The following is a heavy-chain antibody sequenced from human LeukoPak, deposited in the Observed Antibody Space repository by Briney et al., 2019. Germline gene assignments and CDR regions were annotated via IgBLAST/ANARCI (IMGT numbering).Heavy chain of an antibody. V-gene: IGHV3-23*01. J-gene: IGHJ4*02. CDR3: AKKGGRGGFLPYEY. CDR1: GFTLSSSA. CDR2: SSDGGSGT. Sequence: GGSLRLSCAAFGFTLSSSAMSWVRQVPGKGLEWVSTSSDGGSGTYHADSVKGRFTISRDNSENTLYLQMNRLRVEDTAVYYCAKKGGRGGFLPYEYWGQGTLVTVSS. D-gene: IGHD2-15*01.